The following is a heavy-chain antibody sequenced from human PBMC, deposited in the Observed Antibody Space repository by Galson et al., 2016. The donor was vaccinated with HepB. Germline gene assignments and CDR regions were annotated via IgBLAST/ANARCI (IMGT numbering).Heavy chain of an antibody. V-gene: IGHV4-39*01. CDR1: GGSISSSSYY. D-gene: IGHD2-21*01. CDR2: IYFSGST. Sequence: SETLSLTCTVSGGSISSSSYYWGWIRRPPGKGLEWIGNIYFSGSTYYIPSLKSRLPISIDTSKNQFSLKLSSVTAADTAVYYCARLPKPVEVVHDAFDIWGQGAMVTASS. J-gene: IGHJ3*02. CDR3: ARLPKPVEVVHDAFDI.